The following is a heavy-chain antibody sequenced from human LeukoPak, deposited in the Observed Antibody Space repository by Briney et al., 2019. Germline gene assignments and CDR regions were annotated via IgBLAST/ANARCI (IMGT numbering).Heavy chain of an antibody. CDR3: AKHEGSYYDKSGYTFDF. J-gene: IGHJ4*02. Sequence: SETLSHTCAVYGGSFSGYYWSWIRQPPGKGLEWLGEINHSGSTNYNPSLKSRVTISVDTSKNHFSLKLSSVTAADRAVYYCAKHEGSYYDKSGYTFDFWGQGTLVTVSS. CDR2: INHSGST. CDR1: GGSFSGYY. D-gene: IGHD3-22*01. V-gene: IGHV4-34*01.